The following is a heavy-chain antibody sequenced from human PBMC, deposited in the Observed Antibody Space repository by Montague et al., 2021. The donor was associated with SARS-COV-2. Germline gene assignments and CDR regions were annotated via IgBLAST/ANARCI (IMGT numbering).Heavy chain of an antibody. CDR2: IYYSGST. CDR3: ARVGRQQLVRLSGMDV. J-gene: IGHJ6*02. CDR1: GGSISSSSYD. V-gene: IGHV4-39*07. D-gene: IGHD6-13*01. Sequence: SETLSLTCTVSGGSISSSSYDWGWIRQPPGKELEWIGSIYYSGSTYYXPSLKSRVTISVDTSKNQFSLKLSSVTAADTAVYYCARVGRQQLVRLSGMDVWGQGTTVTVSS.